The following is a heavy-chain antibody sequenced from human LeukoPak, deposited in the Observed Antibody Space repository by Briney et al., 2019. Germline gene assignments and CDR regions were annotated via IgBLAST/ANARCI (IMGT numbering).Heavy chain of an antibody. Sequence: GASVKVSCKASGYTFTGYYMHWVRQARGQGLEWMGWINPNSGGTNYAQKFQGRVTVTRDTSISTAYMELSTLRSDDTAVYYCARGGEYSRSSSTYWGQGTLVTVSS. V-gene: IGHV1-2*02. D-gene: IGHD6-6*01. CDR2: INPNSGGT. CDR1: GYTFTGYY. CDR3: ARGGEYSRSSSTY. J-gene: IGHJ4*02.